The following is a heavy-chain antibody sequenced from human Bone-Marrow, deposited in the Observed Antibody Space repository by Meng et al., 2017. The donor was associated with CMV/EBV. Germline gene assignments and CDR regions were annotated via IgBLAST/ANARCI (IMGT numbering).Heavy chain of an antibody. CDR1: GFTFSSYG. CDR3: AKARGNWNYEGGMDV. V-gene: IGHV3-30*02. CDR2: IRNDGSNK. J-gene: IGHJ6*02. D-gene: IGHD1-7*01. Sequence: GESLKISCVASGFTFSSYGMHWVRQAPGKGLEWVSFIRNDGSNKYYEDPVKGRFTVSRDNSKNTLYLQMNSLRAEDTAVYYCAKARGNWNYEGGMDVWGQGTTVTVSS.